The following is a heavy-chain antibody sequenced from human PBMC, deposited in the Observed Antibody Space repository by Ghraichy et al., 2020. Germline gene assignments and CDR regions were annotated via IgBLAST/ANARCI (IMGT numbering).Heavy chain of an antibody. J-gene: IGHJ6*03. CDR3: ARDLYGSGYYDFWSGPPYYMDV. CDR2: ISSSSSYI. V-gene: IGHV3-21*01. D-gene: IGHD3-3*01. CDR1: GFTFSSYS. Sequence: GGSLRLSCAASGFTFSSYSMNWVRQAPGKGLEWVSSISSSSSYIYYADSVKGRFTISRDNAKNSLYLQMNSLRAEDTAVYYCARDLYGSGYYDFWSGPPYYMDVWGKGTTVTVSS.